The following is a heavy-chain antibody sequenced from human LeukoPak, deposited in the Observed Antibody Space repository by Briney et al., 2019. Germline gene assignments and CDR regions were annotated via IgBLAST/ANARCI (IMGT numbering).Heavy chain of an antibody. CDR1: GFTFSSYS. Sequence: GGSLRLSCAASGFTFSSYSMNWVRQAPGKGLEWVSSISSSSYIYYADSVKGRFTISRDDAKNSLYLQMNSLRAEDTAVYYCARGPPIVVVVAAHDYWGQGTLVTVSS. CDR3: ARGPPIVVVVAAHDY. J-gene: IGHJ4*02. V-gene: IGHV3-21*01. D-gene: IGHD2-15*01. CDR2: ISSSSYI.